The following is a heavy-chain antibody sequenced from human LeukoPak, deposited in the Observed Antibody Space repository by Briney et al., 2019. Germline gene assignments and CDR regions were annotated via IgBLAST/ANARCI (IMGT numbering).Heavy chain of an antibody. J-gene: IGHJ4*02. CDR2: INTDGRTT. D-gene: IGHD3-16*01. CDR3: ARDGAPRTDY. Sequence: GGSLRLSCAASGFTFSSHWMHWVRQVPGKGLVWVSRINTDGRTTNYADSVKGRFTISRDNVRNSLYLQMNSLRVEDTAVYYCARDGAPRTDYWGQGTLVTVSS. V-gene: IGHV3-74*01. CDR1: GFTFSSHW.